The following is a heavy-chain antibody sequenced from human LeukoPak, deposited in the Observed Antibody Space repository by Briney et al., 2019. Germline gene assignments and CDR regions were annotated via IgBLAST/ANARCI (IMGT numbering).Heavy chain of an antibody. CDR3: AKLSSPKYSYGTDLDY. J-gene: IGHJ4*02. Sequence: GGSLRLSCAASGFTFSSYAMSWVRQAPGKGLEWVSAISGSGGSTYYADSVKGRFTISRDNSKNTLYLQMNSLGAEDTAVYYCAKLSSPKYSYGTDLDYWGQGTLVTVSS. D-gene: IGHD5-18*01. CDR2: ISGSGGST. CDR1: GFTFSSYA. V-gene: IGHV3-23*01.